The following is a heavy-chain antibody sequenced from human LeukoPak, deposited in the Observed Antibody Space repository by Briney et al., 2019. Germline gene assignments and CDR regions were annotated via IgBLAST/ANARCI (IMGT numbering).Heavy chain of an antibody. V-gene: IGHV5-51*01. D-gene: IGHD6-19*01. CDR2: IYPGDSDT. Sequence: GESLKISCKGSGYSFTNYWIGWVRQMPGKGLEWMEIIYPGDSDTRYSPSFQGQVTISVDKSISTANLHWSTLKASDTAMYYCARGEVAGTIRAPFDYWGQGTLVTVSS. J-gene: IGHJ4*02. CDR1: GYSFTNYW. CDR3: ARGEVAGTIRAPFDY.